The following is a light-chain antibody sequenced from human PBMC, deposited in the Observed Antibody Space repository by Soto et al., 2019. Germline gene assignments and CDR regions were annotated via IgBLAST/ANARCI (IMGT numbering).Light chain of an antibody. V-gene: IGLV1-40*01. CDR1: SSNIGAGYD. Sequence: QSVLTQPPSVSGAPGQRVTISCNGSSSNIGAGYDVHWYQQLPGTAPKLLIYGNSNRPSGVPDRFSGSKSGTSASLAITGLQDEDEADYYCQSYDSSLSGYLVFGGGTKRNVL. J-gene: IGLJ2*01. CDR2: GNS. CDR3: QSYDSSLSGYLV.